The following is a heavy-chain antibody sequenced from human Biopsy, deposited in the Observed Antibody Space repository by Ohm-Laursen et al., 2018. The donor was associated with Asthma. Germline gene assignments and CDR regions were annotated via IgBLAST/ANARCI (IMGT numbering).Heavy chain of an antibody. D-gene: IGHD6-13*01. V-gene: IGHV3-9*01. Sequence: SLRLSCAASGFTFDDYAMHWVRQAPGKGLEWVSGVSWNSGSIDYADSVKGRFTISRDNAKNFLYLQMNSLRGADTALYYCVKDIRLQLWGFDSWGQGTLVTVSS. CDR1: GFTFDDYA. J-gene: IGHJ4*02. CDR3: VKDIRLQLWGFDS. CDR2: VSWNSGSI.